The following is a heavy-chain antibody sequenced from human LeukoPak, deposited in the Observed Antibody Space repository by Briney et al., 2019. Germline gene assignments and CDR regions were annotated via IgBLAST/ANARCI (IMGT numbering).Heavy chain of an antibody. CDR1: GYRFPSYW. D-gene: IGHD5-18*01. J-gene: IGHJ4*02. Sequence: GESLKISCKASGYRFPSYWITWVRQMPGKGLEWMGGIDPIDSYTTYSPSFQGHVTISADKSIATVYLQWSSLKASDTAMYYCARARVDTAMAHFDYWGQGTLVTVSP. CDR2: IDPIDSYT. CDR3: ARARVDTAMAHFDY. V-gene: IGHV5-10-1*01.